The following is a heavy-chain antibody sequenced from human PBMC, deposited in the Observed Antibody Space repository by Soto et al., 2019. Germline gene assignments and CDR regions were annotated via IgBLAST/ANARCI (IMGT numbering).Heavy chain of an antibody. Sequence: SETLSLTCTVSGGSIRSYYWSWIRQPPGKGLEWIGYIYYSGSTNFNPSLKSRVTISVDTSKNQFSLKLSSVTAADTAVYYCARHVLVGITQYYYYGMDVWGQGTKVTVSS. J-gene: IGHJ6*02. V-gene: IGHV4-59*08. CDR2: IYYSGST. CDR3: ARHVLVGITQYYYYGMDV. D-gene: IGHD1-26*01. CDR1: GGSIRSYY.